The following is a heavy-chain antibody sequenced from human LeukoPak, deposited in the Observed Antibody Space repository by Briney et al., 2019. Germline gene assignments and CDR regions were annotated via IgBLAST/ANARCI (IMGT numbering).Heavy chain of an antibody. D-gene: IGHD3-16*01. Sequence: GGPLRLSCAASGFTFSSYGMSWVRQAPGKGLEWVSAISGSGGSTYYADSVKGRFTISRDNSKNTLYLQMNSLRAEDTAVYYCAKRGGMYPAHYFDYWGQGTLVTVSS. V-gene: IGHV3-23*01. CDR2: ISGSGGST. CDR1: GFTFSSYG. J-gene: IGHJ4*02. CDR3: AKRGGMYPAHYFDY.